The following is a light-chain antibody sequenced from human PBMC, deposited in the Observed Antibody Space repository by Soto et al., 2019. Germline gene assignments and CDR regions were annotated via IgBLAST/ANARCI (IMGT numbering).Light chain of an antibody. Sequence: EIVITQSPATLSVSPGEGATLSCRASQGIGSTLAWYQQKPGQTPRLLIYGASTRATGVPARFSGSGSGTDFTLTINSLQSEDFAVYYCQHYDNWKLNCGAGTKVDIK. V-gene: IGKV3-15*01. CDR3: QHYDNWKLN. CDR1: QGIGST. J-gene: IGKJ4*01. CDR2: GAS.